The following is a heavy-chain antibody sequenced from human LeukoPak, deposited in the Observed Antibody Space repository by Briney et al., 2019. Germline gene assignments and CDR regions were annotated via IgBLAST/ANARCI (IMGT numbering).Heavy chain of an antibody. V-gene: IGHV4-59*01. CDR3: ARYILVPYRDNWFDP. CDR1: GGSISSYY. D-gene: IGHD6-6*01. Sequence: SETLSLTCTVSGGSISSYYWSWIRQPPGKGLEWIGYIYYSGSTNYNPSLKSRVTISVDTSKNQFSLKLSSVTAADTAAYYCARYILVPYRDNWFDPWGQGTLVTVSS. CDR2: IYYSGST. J-gene: IGHJ5*02.